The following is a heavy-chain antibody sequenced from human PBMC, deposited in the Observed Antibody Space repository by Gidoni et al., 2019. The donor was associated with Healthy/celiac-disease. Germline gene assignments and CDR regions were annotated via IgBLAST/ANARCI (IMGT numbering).Heavy chain of an antibody. CDR1: GFTFSSYW. CDR2: INRDGSST. CDR3: AGVYGSPEPFDY. D-gene: IGHD3-16*01. Sequence: EVQLVESGGGLVQPGGSLRLSCAASGFTFSSYWMHWVRQAPGKGLVWVSRINRDGSSTSYADSVKGRFTISRDNAKNTLYLQMNSLRAEDTAVYYCAGVYGSPEPFDYWGQGTLVTVSS. V-gene: IGHV3-74*01. J-gene: IGHJ4*02.